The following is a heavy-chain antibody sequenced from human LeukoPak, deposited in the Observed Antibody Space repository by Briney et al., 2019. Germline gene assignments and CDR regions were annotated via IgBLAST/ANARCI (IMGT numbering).Heavy chain of an antibody. CDR2: IYSGGST. CDR1: GFSVSSNY. J-gene: IGHJ6*02. V-gene: IGHV3-53*01. CDR3: ARVADYYYYGMDV. Sequence: PGGSLRLSCAASGFSVSSNYMSWVRQAPGKGLEWVSVIYSGGSTYYADSVKGRFTISRDNSKNTLYLQMNSLRAEGTAVYYCARVADYYYYGMDVWGQGTTVTVSS.